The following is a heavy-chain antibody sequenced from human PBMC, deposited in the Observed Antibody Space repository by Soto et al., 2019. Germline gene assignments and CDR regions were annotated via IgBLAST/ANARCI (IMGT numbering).Heavy chain of an antibody. CDR2: IYYSGST. CDR1: GGSISSSSYY. Sequence: QLQLQESGPGLVKPSETLSLTCTVSGGSISSSSYYWGWIRQPPGKGLEWIGSIYYSGSTYYNPSLKSRVTISVDTSKNQFSLKLSAVTAADTAVYYCASSAGIAAAGTFDYWGQGTLVTVSS. V-gene: IGHV4-39*01. CDR3: ASSAGIAAAGTFDY. D-gene: IGHD6-13*01. J-gene: IGHJ4*02.